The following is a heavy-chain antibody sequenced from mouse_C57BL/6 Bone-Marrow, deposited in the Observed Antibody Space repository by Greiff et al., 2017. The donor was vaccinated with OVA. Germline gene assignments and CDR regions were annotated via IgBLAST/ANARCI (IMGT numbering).Heavy chain of an antibody. V-gene: IGHV5-12*01. CDR1: GFTFSDYY. CDR2: ISNGGGST. Sequence: EVQGVESGGGLVQPGGSLKLSCAASGFTFSDYYMYWVRQTPEKRLEWVAYISNGGGSTYYPDTVKGRFTISRDNAKNTLYLQMSRLKSEDTAMYYCARQAYGSSSYFDYWGQGTTLTVSS. J-gene: IGHJ2*01. CDR3: ARQAYGSSSYFDY. D-gene: IGHD1-1*01.